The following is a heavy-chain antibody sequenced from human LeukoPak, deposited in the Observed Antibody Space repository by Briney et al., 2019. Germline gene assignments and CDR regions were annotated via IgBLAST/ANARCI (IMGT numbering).Heavy chain of an antibody. J-gene: IGHJ4*01. V-gene: IGHV3-66*01. CDR1: GFTVSSNY. CDR3: AKDPTRGVGGTHFDC. D-gene: IGHD1-26*01. CDR2: IYSGGST. Sequence: PGGSLRLSCAASGFTVSSNYMSWVRQAPGKGLEWVSVIYSGGSTYYADSVKGRFTISRDNSKNTLYLQMNSLRAEDTAVYYCAKDPTRGVGGTHFDCWGHGTLVTVSS.